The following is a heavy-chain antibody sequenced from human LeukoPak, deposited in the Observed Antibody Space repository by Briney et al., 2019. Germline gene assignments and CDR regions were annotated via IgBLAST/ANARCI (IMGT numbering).Heavy chain of an antibody. V-gene: IGHV4-59*01. D-gene: IGHD6-13*01. CDR1: GGSISSYY. Sequence: PSETLSLTCTVSGGSISSYYWSWIRQPPGDGLEWIGYIYYSGSTNYNPSLKSRVTLSVDTSKNQFSLKRSSVTAADTAVYYCARATGGAAAADFDPWGQGTLVTVSS. CDR2: IYYSGST. J-gene: IGHJ5*02. CDR3: ARATGGAAAADFDP.